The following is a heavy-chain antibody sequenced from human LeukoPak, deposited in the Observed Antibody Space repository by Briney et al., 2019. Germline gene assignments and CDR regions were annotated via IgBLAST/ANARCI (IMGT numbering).Heavy chain of an antibody. CDR3: AKDKSYGGNSEFDY. CDR2: ISYDGSNK. V-gene: IGHV3-30*18. CDR1: GFTFSSYG. D-gene: IGHD4-23*01. Sequence: PGGSLRLSCAASGFTFSSYGMHWVRQAPGKGLEWVAVISYDGSNKYYADSVKGRFTISRDNSKNTLYLQMNSLRAEDTAVYYCAKDKSYGGNSEFDYWGQGTLVTVSS. J-gene: IGHJ4*02.